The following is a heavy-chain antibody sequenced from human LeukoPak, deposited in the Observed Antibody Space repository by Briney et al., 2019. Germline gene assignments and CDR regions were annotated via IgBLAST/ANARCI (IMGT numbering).Heavy chain of an antibody. CDR1: GGTFSSYA. Sequence: VASVKVSCKASGGTFSSYAISWVRQAPGQGLEWMGGIIPIFGTANYAQKFQGRVTLTADESTSTAYMELSSLRSEDTAVYYCARWGRENWFDPWGQGTLVTVSS. CDR3: ARWGRENWFDP. D-gene: IGHD3-16*01. V-gene: IGHV1-69*13. CDR2: IIPIFGTA. J-gene: IGHJ5*02.